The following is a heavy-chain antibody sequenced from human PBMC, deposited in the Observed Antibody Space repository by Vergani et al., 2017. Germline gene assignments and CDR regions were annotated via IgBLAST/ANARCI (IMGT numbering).Heavy chain of an antibody. CDR3: ARDSGSYGPLNYFDY. V-gene: IGHV1-46*01. CDR2: INPSGGST. Sequence: QVQLVQSGAEVKKPGASVKVSCKASGYTFTSYYMHWVRQSPGQGLEWRGIINPSGGSTSYAQKFQGRVTMTRDTSTSTVYMELSSLRSEDTAVYYCARDSGSYGPLNYFDYWGQGTLVTVSS. CDR1: GYTFTSYY. D-gene: IGHD1-26*01. J-gene: IGHJ4*02.